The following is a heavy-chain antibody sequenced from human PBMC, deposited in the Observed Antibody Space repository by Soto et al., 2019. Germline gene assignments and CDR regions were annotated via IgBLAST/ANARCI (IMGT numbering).Heavy chain of an antibody. CDR2: ISSDGSHE. J-gene: IGHJ4*02. Sequence: QLELVESGGGVVHPGTSLRLSCAASGFSFNRFATHWVRQAPGKGLEWVALISSDGSHEMYADSVKGRFTISRENSKKRLYLQMNNLRVEDTALYFCAKDRVPVGSVVISPYYLDVWGRGTLVTVSS. V-gene: IGHV3-30*18. CDR3: AKDRVPVGSVVISPYYLDV. CDR1: GFSFNRFA. D-gene: IGHD3-22*01.